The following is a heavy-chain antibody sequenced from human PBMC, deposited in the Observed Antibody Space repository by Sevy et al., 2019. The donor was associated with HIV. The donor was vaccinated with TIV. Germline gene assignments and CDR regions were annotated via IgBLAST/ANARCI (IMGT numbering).Heavy chain of an antibody. J-gene: IGHJ6*02. CDR1: GGSISSYY. CDR2: IYYSGST. Sequence: SETLSLTCTVSGGSISSYYWSWIRQPPGKGLEWIGYIYYSGSTNYNPSLKSRVTISVDTPKNQFSLKRSSVTAAETAVYYCARRTSIAAAGVYYYYYGMDVWGQGTTVTVSS. D-gene: IGHD6-13*01. V-gene: IGHV4-59*01. CDR3: ARRTSIAAAGVYYYYYGMDV.